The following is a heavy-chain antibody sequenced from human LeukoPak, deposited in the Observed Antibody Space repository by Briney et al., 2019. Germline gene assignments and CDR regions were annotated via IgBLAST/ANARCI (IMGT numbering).Heavy chain of an antibody. CDR2: IIPIFGTA. J-gene: IGHJ4*02. V-gene: IGHV1-69*05. Sequence: SAKVSCKASGGTFSSYAISWVRQAPGQGLEWMGRIIPIFGTANYAQKFQGRVTITTDESTSTAYMELSSLRSEDTAVYYCAREGMVAQNYFDYWGQGTLVTVSS. D-gene: IGHD1-26*01. CDR1: GGTFSSYA. CDR3: AREGMVAQNYFDY.